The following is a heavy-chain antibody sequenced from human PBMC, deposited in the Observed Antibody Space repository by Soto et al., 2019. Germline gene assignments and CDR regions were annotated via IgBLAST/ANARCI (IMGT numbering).Heavy chain of an antibody. CDR3: ARGGDVLDY. CDR1: GFAFGGFG. J-gene: IGHJ4*02. Sequence: QVQLVESGGGVVRPGKSLTLSCTGSGFAFGGFGIPWVRPSPGKGLEWLSMTSSDGSNKYLADSVKGRFTVSRDMSRTTVFLQMDNLRLEDTAVYYCARGGDVLDYWGRGALVTVSS. CDR2: TSSDGSNK. V-gene: IGHV3-30*03. D-gene: IGHD3-16*01.